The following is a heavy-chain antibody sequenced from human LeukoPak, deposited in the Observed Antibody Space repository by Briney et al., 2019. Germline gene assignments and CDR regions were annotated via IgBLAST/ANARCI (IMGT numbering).Heavy chain of an antibody. CDR2: INPSGGST. CDR3: ARARPVADPYYYYYMDV. Sequence: GASVKVSCKASGYTFTSYYMHWVRQAPGQGLEWMGIINPSGGSTSYAQKFQGRVTITTDESTSTAYMELSSLRSEDTAVYYCARARPVADPYYYYYMDVWGKGTTVTVSS. D-gene: IGHD6-19*01. CDR1: GYTFTSYY. V-gene: IGHV1-46*01. J-gene: IGHJ6*03.